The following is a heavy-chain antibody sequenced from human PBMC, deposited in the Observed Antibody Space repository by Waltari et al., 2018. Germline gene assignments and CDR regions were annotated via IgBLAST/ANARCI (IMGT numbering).Heavy chain of an antibody. J-gene: IGHJ4*02. D-gene: IGHD4-17*01. Sequence: QVQLQESGPGLVKPSETLSLTCTVFGASIRSYYWSWIRQPPGKGLEWIGYSGNKYNPSLKSRVTMSLDTSKNQFSLKLSSVTAADTAVYYCARSYTVTTSPIAGYWGQGTLVTVSS. CDR3: ARSYTVTTSPIAGY. CDR2: SGN. V-gene: IGHV4-59*01. CDR1: GASIRSYY.